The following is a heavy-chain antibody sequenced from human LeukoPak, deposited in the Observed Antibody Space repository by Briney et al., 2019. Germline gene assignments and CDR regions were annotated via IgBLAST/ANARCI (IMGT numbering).Heavy chain of an antibody. CDR3: ARVSTGWYPYFDS. J-gene: IGHJ4*02. Sequence: PSETLSLTCTVSGGSMTTRNYYWGWIRQSPGKGLEWIGHKYYSGSTYYNPSLKGRFSISVDTTIYPFSLSFSSVTAADTAVYYCARVSTGWYPYFDSGGQGTLVTVSS. V-gene: IGHV4-39*07. CDR1: GGSMTTRNYY. CDR2: KYYSGST. D-gene: IGHD6-19*01.